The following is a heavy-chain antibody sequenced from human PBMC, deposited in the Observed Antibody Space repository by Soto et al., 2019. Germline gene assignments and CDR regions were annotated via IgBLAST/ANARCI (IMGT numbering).Heavy chain of an antibody. D-gene: IGHD6-13*01. CDR2: INAGNGNT. Sequence: ASVKVSCKASGYTFTSYAMHWVRQAPGQRLEWMGWINAGNGNTKCSQKFQGRVTITRDTSASTAYMELSSLRSEDTAVYYCARAIRTYSSSWYWDYYYGMDVWGQGTTVTVSS. V-gene: IGHV1-3*01. CDR1: GYTFTSYA. CDR3: ARAIRTYSSSWYWDYYYGMDV. J-gene: IGHJ6*02.